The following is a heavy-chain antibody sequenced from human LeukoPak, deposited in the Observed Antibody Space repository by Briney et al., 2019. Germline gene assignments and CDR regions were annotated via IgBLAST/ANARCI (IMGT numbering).Heavy chain of an antibody. CDR2: ITGSGDST. CDR3: ADSNYWYPVDY. J-gene: IGHJ4*02. V-gene: IGHV3-23*01. D-gene: IGHD4-11*01. Sequence: GGSLRLSCDASGFTFSSYAMSWVRHAPGRGLEWVSAITGSGDSTYYADSVKGRFTISRDNSKNTLYLQMNSLRAEDTAVYYCADSNYWYPVDYWGQGTLVTVSS. CDR1: GFTFSSYA.